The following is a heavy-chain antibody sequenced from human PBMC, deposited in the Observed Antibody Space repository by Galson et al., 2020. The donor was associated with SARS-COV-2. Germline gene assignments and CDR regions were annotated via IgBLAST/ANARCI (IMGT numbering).Heavy chain of an antibody. CDR1: GASISSGSYY. D-gene: IGHD3-3*01. J-gene: IGHJ6*02. V-gene: IGHV4-61*02. Sequence: SETLSLTCTVSGASISSGSYYWSWIRQPAGKGLEWIGRIDKSGNTNYNHSLWSQVTISVDTSKNQFSLKLTSVTAADTAVYYCARGNSPCVTIFGVLTGTCGMDVWGQGTTVTVSS. CDR2: IDKSGNT. CDR3: ARGNSPCVTIFGVLTGTCGMDV.